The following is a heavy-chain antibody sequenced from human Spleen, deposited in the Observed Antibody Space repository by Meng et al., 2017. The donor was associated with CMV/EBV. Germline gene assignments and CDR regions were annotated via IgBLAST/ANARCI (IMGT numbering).Heavy chain of an antibody. Sequence: GESLKISCAASGFTFSSYAMSWVRQAPGKGLEWVSAISGSGGSTYYADSVKGRFTISRDNSKNTLYLQMNSLRAEDTAVYYCATGYYDFWSGFLGASAFDIWGQGTMVTVSS. CDR3: ATGYYDFWSGFLGASAFDI. J-gene: IGHJ3*02. D-gene: IGHD3-3*01. V-gene: IGHV3-23*01. CDR1: GFTFSSYA. CDR2: ISGSGGST.